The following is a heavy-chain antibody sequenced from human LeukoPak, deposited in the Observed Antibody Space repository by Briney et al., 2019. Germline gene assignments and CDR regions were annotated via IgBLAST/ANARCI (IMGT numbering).Heavy chain of an antibody. J-gene: IGHJ4*02. CDR2: IRYDGSNK. V-gene: IGHV3-30*02. D-gene: IGHD3-10*01. CDR1: GFTFSSYG. Sequence: GGSLRLSCAASGFTFSSYGMHWVRQAPGKGLEWVAFIRYDGSNKYYADSVKGRFTISRDNSKNTLYLQMNSLRAEDTAVYYCAKESVRGINMGGPFDYWGQGTLVTVSS. CDR3: AKESVRGINMGGPFDY.